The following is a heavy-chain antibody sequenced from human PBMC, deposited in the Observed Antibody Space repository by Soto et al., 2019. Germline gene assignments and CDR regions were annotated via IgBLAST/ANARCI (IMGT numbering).Heavy chain of an antibody. CDR2: IYYSGST. Sequence: TLSLTCTVSGGSISSYYWSWIRQPPGKGLEWIGYIYYSGSTNYNPSLKSRVTISVDTSKNQFSLKLSSVTAADTAVYYCARLSTGYSYGRKYFDYWGQGTLVTVSS. J-gene: IGHJ4*02. CDR1: GGSISSYY. CDR3: ARLSTGYSYGRKYFDY. D-gene: IGHD5-18*01. V-gene: IGHV4-59*08.